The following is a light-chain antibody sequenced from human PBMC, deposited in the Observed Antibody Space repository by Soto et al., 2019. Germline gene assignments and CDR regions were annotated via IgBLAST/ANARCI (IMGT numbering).Light chain of an antibody. Sequence: QSALTPPASVSGSPGQSVSISCTGTSSDVGAYNFVSWYQQHPGQAPELMIYEVSTRPSGVSNRFAGSKSGNPASLTISGLQAEDEADDYCSSYTSSSTLVFGAGTKVTVL. V-gene: IGLV2-14*01. CDR2: EVS. J-gene: IGLJ1*01. CDR3: SSYTSSSTLV. CDR1: SSDVGAYNF.